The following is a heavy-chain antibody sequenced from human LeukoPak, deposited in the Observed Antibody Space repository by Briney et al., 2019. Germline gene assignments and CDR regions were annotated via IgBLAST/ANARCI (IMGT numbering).Heavy chain of an antibody. V-gene: IGHV4-59*01. Sequence: PSETLSLTCIVSGGSIRSYYWSWIRQPPGKGPEWIGSINYSGRTKYNPSLQSRVTISLDTSKNHFSLQLISVTAADTAGYYCARLVDYDNSGDPDIFDIWGQGTMVTVSS. D-gene: IGHD3-22*01. CDR2: INYSGRT. CDR3: ARLVDYDNSGDPDIFDI. CDR1: GGSIRSYY. J-gene: IGHJ3*02.